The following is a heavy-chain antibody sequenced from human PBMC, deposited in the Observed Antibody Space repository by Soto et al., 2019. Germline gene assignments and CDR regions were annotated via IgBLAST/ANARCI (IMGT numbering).Heavy chain of an antibody. D-gene: IGHD4-4*01. CDR2: IYYSGST. CDR1: GGSISSYY. Sequence: PSETLSLTCTVSGGSISSYYWSWIRQPPGKGLEWIGYIYYSGSTNYSPSLKSRVTISVDTSKNQFSLKLSSVTAADTAVYYCARGLQLDYWGQGTQVTVSS. CDR3: ARGLQLDY. J-gene: IGHJ4*02. V-gene: IGHV4-59*01.